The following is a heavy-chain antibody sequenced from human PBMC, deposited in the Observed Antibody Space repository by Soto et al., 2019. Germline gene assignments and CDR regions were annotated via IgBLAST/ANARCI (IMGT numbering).Heavy chain of an antibody. V-gene: IGHV1-2*02. CDR3: ARDFYGSGSYTDV. J-gene: IGHJ6*02. D-gene: IGHD3-10*01. Sequence: ASVKVSCKASGYVFTGYYIHWVRLAPGQGLEWMGWISPDSGGTNYAQKFQGRGTMTRDTSVTTAYLELSSLRSDDTAVYYCARDFYGSGSYTDVWGQGTTVTVSS. CDR2: ISPDSGGT. CDR1: GYVFTGYY.